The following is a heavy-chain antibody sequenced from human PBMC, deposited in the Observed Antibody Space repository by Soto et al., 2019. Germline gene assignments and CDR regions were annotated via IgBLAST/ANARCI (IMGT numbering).Heavy chain of an antibody. Sequence: PGASLKISCKGSGYNFANYWIGWVRQMPGKGLEWMGMIFPGDSDTKNSPSLQGQITMSVDKSDSSAYLQWRSLKASDTAMYYCAAGYTTGPDAFDVWGQGTTVTVSS. D-gene: IGHD6-13*01. V-gene: IGHV5-51*01. CDR2: IFPGDSDT. J-gene: IGHJ6*02. CDR3: AAGYTTGPDAFDV. CDR1: GYNFANYW.